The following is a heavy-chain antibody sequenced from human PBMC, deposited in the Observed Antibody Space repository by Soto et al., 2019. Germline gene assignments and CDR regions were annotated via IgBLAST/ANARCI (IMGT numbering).Heavy chain of an antibody. Sequence: QVQLVESGGGVVQPGRSLRLSCAASGFTFSSYGMHWVRQAPGKGLEWVAVIWYDGSNKYYADSVKGRFTISRDNSKNPVYLQMNSLRAEDKAVYFCARGGWDILVVGAATGGGDGMDVWGQGTTVTVSS. CDR2: IWYDGSNK. D-gene: IGHD2-15*01. V-gene: IGHV3-33*01. CDR1: GFTFSSYG. J-gene: IGHJ6*02. CDR3: ARGGWDILVVGAATGGGDGMDV.